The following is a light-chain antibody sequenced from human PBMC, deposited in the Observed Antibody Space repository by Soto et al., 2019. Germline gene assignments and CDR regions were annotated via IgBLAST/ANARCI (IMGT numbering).Light chain of an antibody. V-gene: IGKV3-20*01. CDR1: QSVSSDY. Sequence: EIVLTQSPGTLSLSPGERATLSCRASQSVSSDYLAWYQQKPGQAPRLLIYGASSSATGIPDKFSGSGSGTDFTLTISRLEPEYFAVYYCEQYGILPLTVRGGTEVEIK. CDR3: EQYGILPLT. J-gene: IGKJ4*01. CDR2: GAS.